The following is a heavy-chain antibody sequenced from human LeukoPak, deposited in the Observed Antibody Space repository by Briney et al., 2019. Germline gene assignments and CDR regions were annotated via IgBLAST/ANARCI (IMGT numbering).Heavy chain of an antibody. CDR1: GFTVSINY. D-gene: IGHD6-13*01. V-gene: IGHV3-66*01. CDR2: IYSGGST. Sequence: SGGSLRLSCAASGFTVSINYMSWVRQAPGKGLEWVSVIYSGGSTYYADSVKGRFTISRDNSKNTLYLQMNSLRAEDTAVYYCARGRPNSSSWYYYYGMDVWGQGTTVTVSS. CDR3: ARGRPNSSSWYYYYGMDV. J-gene: IGHJ6*02.